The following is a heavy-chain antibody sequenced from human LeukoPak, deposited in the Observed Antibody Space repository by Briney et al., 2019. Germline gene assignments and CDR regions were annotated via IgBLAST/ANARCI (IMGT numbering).Heavy chain of an antibody. CDR3: VPSANYYYFDY. CDR1: GYTFTGYY. V-gene: IGHV1-2*02. Sequence: GASVKVSCKASGYTFTGYYMHWVRQAPGLGFEWMGWINPKSGGTSYPQKFQGRLTMTRDTSISTAYMKLSRLRSDDTAVYYCVPSANYYYFDYWGQGTLVTVSS. D-gene: IGHD4/OR15-4a*01. CDR2: INPKSGGT. J-gene: IGHJ4*02.